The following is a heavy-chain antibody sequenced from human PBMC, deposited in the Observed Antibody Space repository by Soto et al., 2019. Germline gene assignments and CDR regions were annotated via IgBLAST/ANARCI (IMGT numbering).Heavy chain of an antibody. J-gene: IGHJ6*02. CDR2: INHSGST. Sequence: TSETLSLTCAVYGGSFSGYYWSWIRQPPGKGLEWIGEINHSGSTNYNPSLKSRVTISVDTSKNQFSLKLSSVTAADTAVYYCARGRGLRFLAWQFPDQYYYGMDVWGQGTTVTV. V-gene: IGHV4-34*01. CDR1: GGSFSGYY. D-gene: IGHD3-3*01. CDR3: ARGRGLRFLAWQFPDQYYYGMDV.